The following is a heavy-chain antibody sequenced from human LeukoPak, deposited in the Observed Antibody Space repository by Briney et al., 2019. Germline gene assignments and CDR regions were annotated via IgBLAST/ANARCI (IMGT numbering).Heavy chain of an antibody. CDR3: ARANDFWSGYYYYYYMDV. CDR2: MNPNSGNT. CDR1: GYTFTSYD. D-gene: IGHD3-3*01. J-gene: IGHJ6*03. V-gene: IGHV1-8*01. Sequence: GASVKVSCKASGYTFTSYDINRVRQATGQGLEWMGWMNPNSGNTGYAQKFQGRVTMTRNTSISTAYMELSSLRSEDTAVYYCARANDFWSGYYYYYYMDVWGKGTTVTVSS.